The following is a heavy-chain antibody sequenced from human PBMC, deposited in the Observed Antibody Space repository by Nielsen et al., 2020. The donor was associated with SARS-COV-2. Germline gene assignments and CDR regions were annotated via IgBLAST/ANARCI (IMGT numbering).Heavy chain of an antibody. Sequence: GESLKISCAASGFTFSSYSMNWVRQAPGKGLEWVSSISSSSSYIYYADSVKGRFTISRDNAKNSLYLQMNSLRAEDTAVYYYARDSGSGSKRFDPWGQGTLVTVSS. CDR1: GFTFSSYS. D-gene: IGHD3-10*01. V-gene: IGHV3-21*01. J-gene: IGHJ5*02. CDR2: ISSSSSYI. CDR3: ARDSGSGSKRFDP.